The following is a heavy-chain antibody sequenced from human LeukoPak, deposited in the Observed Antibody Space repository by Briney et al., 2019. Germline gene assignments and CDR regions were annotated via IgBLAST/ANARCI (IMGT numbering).Heavy chain of an antibody. J-gene: IGHJ4*02. Sequence: SETLSLTCTVSGGSISTYYWTWIRQPAGKGLEWIGRIYINGNTNYSPSLKSRVTMSVDTSKNQLSLKLSSVTAADTAVYYCAGYSGSYSDWGQGTLVTVSS. D-gene: IGHD1-26*01. V-gene: IGHV4-4*07. CDR3: AGYSGSYSD. CDR1: GGSISTYY. CDR2: IYINGNT.